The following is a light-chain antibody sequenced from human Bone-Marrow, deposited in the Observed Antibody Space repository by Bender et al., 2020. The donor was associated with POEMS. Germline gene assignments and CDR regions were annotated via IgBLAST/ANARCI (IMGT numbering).Light chain of an antibody. CDR1: VLAKKY. CDR2: KDN. Sequence: SYELTQPSSVSVSPGQTARITCSGDVLAKKYARWFQQKPGQAPVLVMYKDNERPSGIPERFSGSTSGTTVTLTISGVQAEDEADYYCQSADISTYPYVVFGGGTTLTVL. J-gene: IGLJ2*01. CDR3: QSADISTYPYVV. V-gene: IGLV3-25*03.